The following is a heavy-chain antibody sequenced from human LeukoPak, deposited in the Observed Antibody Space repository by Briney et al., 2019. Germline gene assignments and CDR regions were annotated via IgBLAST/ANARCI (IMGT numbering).Heavy chain of an antibody. CDR2: IYHSGST. D-gene: IGHD5-18*01. CDR1: GGSISSGGYS. J-gene: IGHJ5*02. CDR3: ARGAIHTAMSTLYNWFDP. Sequence: SQTLSLTCAVSGGSISSGGYSWSWIRQSPGKGLEWIGYIYHSGSTYYNPSLKSRVTISVDRSKNQFSLKLSSVTAADTAVYYCARGAIHTAMSTLYNWFDPWGQGTLVTVSS. V-gene: IGHV4-30-2*06.